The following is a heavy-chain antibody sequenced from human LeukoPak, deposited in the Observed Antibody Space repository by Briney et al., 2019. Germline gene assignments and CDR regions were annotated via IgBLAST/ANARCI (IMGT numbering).Heavy chain of an antibody. D-gene: IGHD5-24*01. CDR2: ISSSSSYI. V-gene: IGHV3-21*01. CDR1: GFTFSSYS. CDR3: ARAAGEMATIRY. Sequence: PGGSLRLSCAASGFTFSSYSTNWVRQAPGKGLEWVSSISSSSSYIYYADSVKGRFTISRGNAKNSLYLQMNSLRAEDTAVYYCARAAGEMATIRYWGQGTLVTVSS. J-gene: IGHJ4*02.